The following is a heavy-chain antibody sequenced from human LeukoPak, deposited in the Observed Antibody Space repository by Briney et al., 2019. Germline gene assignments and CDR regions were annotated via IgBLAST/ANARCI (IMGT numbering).Heavy chain of an antibody. CDR3: ARESLSYGFEY. J-gene: IGHJ4*02. CDR2: INPNSGGT. Sequence: ASVKVSCKASGYTFTSYGISWVRQAPGQGLEWMGWINPNSGGTNYAQKFQGRVTMTRDTSISTAYMELSRLSSVTAADTAVYYCARESLSYGFEYWGQGTLVTVSS. CDR1: GYTFTSYG. V-gene: IGHV1-2*02. D-gene: IGHD5-18*01.